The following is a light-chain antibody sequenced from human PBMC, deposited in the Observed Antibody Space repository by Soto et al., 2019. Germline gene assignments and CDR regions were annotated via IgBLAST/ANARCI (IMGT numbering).Light chain of an antibody. CDR1: QSVSGY. J-gene: IGKJ3*01. CDR2: DVS. V-gene: IGKV3-11*01. Sequence: IVLTQSPATLSLSPWERATLSCRASQSVSGYLAWYQQKPGQAPRLLIYDVSSRATGIPARFSGSGSGTDFTLTISGLEPEDVAVYYCQQRSLGTFGPGTKVDIK. CDR3: QQRSLGT.